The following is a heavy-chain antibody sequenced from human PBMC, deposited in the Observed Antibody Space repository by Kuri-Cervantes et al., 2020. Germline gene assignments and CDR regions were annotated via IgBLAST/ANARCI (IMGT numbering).Heavy chain of an antibody. Sequence: GGSLRLSCAASGFTFSSYSMNWVRQAPGKGLEWVSYISSSSSTIYYADSVKGRFTISRDNAKNSLYLQMNSLRDEDTAVYYCARDRPYSSSWYYFDYWAREPWSPSPQ. V-gene: IGHV3-48*02. CDR2: ISSSSSTI. J-gene: IGHJ4*02. CDR3: ARDRPYSSSWYYFDY. D-gene: IGHD6-13*01. CDR1: GFTFSSYS.